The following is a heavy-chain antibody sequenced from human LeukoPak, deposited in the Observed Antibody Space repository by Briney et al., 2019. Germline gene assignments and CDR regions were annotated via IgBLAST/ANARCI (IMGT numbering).Heavy chain of an antibody. Sequence: GGSLRLSCAASGFKFSSFSMGWVRQAPGKGLEWLSYITSTSSATYYADSLQGRFTISRDNTKNSLYLQINSLRADDTPVYYCARAIGSYGDSAYWGEGTLVTVSS. CDR1: GFKFSSFS. CDR3: ARAIGSYGDSAY. J-gene: IGHJ4*02. V-gene: IGHV3-48*04. D-gene: IGHD1-26*01. CDR2: ITSTSSAT.